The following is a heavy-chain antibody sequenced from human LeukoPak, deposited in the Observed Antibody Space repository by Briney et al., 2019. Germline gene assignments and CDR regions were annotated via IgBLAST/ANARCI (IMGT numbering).Heavy chain of an antibody. Sequence: GGSLRLSCAVSGFTFSSYAMSWVRQAPGKGLEWVSAISGSGGSTYYADSVKGRFTISRDNSKNTLYLQMNSLRAEDTAVYYCAKDEGNWNDSPYWGQGTLVTVSS. J-gene: IGHJ4*02. CDR1: GFTFSSYA. D-gene: IGHD1-20*01. V-gene: IGHV3-23*01. CDR2: ISGSGGST. CDR3: AKDEGNWNDSPY.